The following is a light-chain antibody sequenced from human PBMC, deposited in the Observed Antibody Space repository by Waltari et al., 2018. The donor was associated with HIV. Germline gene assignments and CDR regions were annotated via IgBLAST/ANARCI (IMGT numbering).Light chain of an antibody. V-gene: IGLV1-40*01. J-gene: IGLJ3*02. CDR2: GKN. CDR1: TSNIGADYD. CDR3: HSYDSGLGAL. Sequence: QSVLTQPPSVSGAPGQKVTISCTGSTSNIGADYDVHWYQQLPGRAPKVLSYGKNKRPSGIPGRFAGSKSGTSASLAITGLQSDDEADYYCHSYDSGLGALFGGGTKVTVL.